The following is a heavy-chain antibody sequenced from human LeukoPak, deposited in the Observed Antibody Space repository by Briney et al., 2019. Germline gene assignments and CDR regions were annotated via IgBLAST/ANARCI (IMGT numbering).Heavy chain of an antibody. D-gene: IGHD6-13*01. J-gene: IGHJ3*02. CDR2: ISSSSSYI. V-gene: IGHV3-21*01. CDR1: GFTFSSYS. CDR3: ARDIWQQQEVGERGKSDAFDI. Sequence: GGSLRLSCAASGFTFSSYSMNWVRQAPGKGLEWVSSISSSSSYIYYADSVKGRFTISRDNAKNSLYLQMNSLRAEDTAVYYCARDIWQQQEVGERGKSDAFDIWGQGTMVTVSS.